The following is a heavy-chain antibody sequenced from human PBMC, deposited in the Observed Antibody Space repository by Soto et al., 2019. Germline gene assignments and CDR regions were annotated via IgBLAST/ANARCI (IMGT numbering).Heavy chain of an antibody. J-gene: IGHJ4*02. V-gene: IGHV4-39*01. Sequence: LSLTFTVSGGSISRSTYYWGWIRQSPVKGLEWIGSVSYSGSTYYNPSLKSRVTISVDTSKKQFSLKLTSVTAADTAVYYCARLGPNNKIQSIESWGQGTLVSVSS. CDR2: VSYSGST. CDR3: ARLGPNNKIQSIES. D-gene: IGHD1-1*01. CDR1: GGSISRSTYY.